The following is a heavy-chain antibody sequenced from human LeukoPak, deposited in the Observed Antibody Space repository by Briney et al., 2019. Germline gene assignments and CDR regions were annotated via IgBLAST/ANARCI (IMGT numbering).Heavy chain of an antibody. J-gene: IGHJ4*02. CDR3: ARQERWLPFDY. CDR1: GGSISSYY. D-gene: IGHD5-24*01. CDR2: IYYSGST. Sequence: SETLSLTCTVSGGSISSYYWSWIRQPPGKGLEWSGYIYYSGSTNYNPSLKSRVTISVDTSKNQFSLKLSSVTAADTAVYYCARQERWLPFDYWGQGTLVTVSS. V-gene: IGHV4-59*08.